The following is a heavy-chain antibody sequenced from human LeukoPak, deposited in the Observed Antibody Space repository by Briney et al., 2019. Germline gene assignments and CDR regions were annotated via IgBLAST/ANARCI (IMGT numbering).Heavy chain of an antibody. CDR3: ARDIVIVPAIGSGPSYYYYFYMGV. V-gene: IGHV1-46*01. J-gene: IGHJ6*03. CDR2: VNPSDGNT. Sequence: ASVKDSCKASGYTFTTYYIHWVRQAPGQGLEWMGIVNPSDGNTVYAQRFQGRVTMTRDMSTSTVYMELSSLRSEDTAVYYCARDIVIVPAIGSGPSYYYYFYMGVWGKGTTVTVSS. CDR1: GYTFTTYY. D-gene: IGHD2-2*01.